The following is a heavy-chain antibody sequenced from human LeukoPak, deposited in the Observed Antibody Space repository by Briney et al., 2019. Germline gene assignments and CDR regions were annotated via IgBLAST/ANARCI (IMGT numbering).Heavy chain of an antibody. J-gene: IGHJ4*02. V-gene: IGHV3-53*01. CDR2: VASGGET. Sequence: GGSLRLSCAASGFSVSSNYVSWVRQAPGKGLEWVSVVASGGETYYADSVKGRFTISRDNSKNTLYLQMNSVRAQDTAVYYCAREVGGYALGYWGQGTLVSVSS. D-gene: IGHD1-26*01. CDR3: AREVGGYALGY. CDR1: GFSVSSNY.